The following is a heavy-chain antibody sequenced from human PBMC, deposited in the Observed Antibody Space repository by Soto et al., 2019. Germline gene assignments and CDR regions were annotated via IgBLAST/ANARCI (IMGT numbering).Heavy chain of an antibody. CDR3: AKDTVAGTGNGFFDY. CDR2: ISYDGSNK. CDR1: GFTFSSYG. D-gene: IGHD6-19*01. Sequence: GGTLRLSCAASGFTFSSYGMHWVRQAPGKGLEWVAVISYDGSNKYYADSVKGRFTISRDNSKNTLYLQMNSLRAEDTAVYYCAKDTVAGTGNGFFDYWGQGTLVTVSS. J-gene: IGHJ4*02. V-gene: IGHV3-30*18.